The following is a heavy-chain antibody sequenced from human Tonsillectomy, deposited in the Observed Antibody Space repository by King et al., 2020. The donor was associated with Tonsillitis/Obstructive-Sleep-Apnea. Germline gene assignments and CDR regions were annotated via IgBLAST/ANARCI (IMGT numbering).Heavy chain of an antibody. J-gene: IGHJ4*02. CDR3: AREGDIVVVPAALDY. CDR2: IWYDGSNK. D-gene: IGHD2-2*01. V-gene: IGHV3-33*01. Sequence: VQLVESGGGVVQPGRSLRLSCAASGFTFSSYGMYWVRQAPGKGLEWVAVIWYDGSNKYYADSVKGRVTISRDNSKNTLYLQMNSLRAEDTAVYYCAREGDIVVVPAALDYWGQGTLVTVSS. CDR1: GFTFSSYG.